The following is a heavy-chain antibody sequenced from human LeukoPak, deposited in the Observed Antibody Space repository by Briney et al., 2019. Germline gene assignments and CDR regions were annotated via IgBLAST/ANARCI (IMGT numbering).Heavy chain of an antibody. D-gene: IGHD3-22*01. CDR3: ARELNYYDSSGTFDY. J-gene: IGHJ4*02. CDR1: GFTLSSYS. Sequence: GGSLRLSCVASGFTLSSYSMIWVRQAPGKGLEWVSYISSSSSTIYYADSVKGRFTISRDNAKNPLYLQMNSLRAEDTAVYYCARELNYYDSSGTFDYWGQGTLVTVSS. CDR2: ISSSSSTI. V-gene: IGHV3-48*04.